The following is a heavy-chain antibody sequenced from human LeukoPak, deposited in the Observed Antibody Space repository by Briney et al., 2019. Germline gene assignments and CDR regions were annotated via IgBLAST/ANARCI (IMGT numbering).Heavy chain of an antibody. CDR3: ARDLGYGSGSYFPNWFDP. Sequence: SVKVSFKASGGTFSIYAISWVRQAPGQGLQWMGRVIPIFGIANYAQKFQGRVTITADKSTSTAYMELSSLRSEDTAVYYCARDLGYGSGSYFPNWFDPWGQGTLVTVSS. CDR2: VIPIFGIA. D-gene: IGHD3-10*01. V-gene: IGHV1-69*04. CDR1: GGTFSIYA. J-gene: IGHJ5*02.